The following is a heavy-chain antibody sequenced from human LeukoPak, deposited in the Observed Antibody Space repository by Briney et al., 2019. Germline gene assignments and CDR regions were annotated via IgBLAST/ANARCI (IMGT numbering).Heavy chain of an antibody. D-gene: IGHD5-12*01. V-gene: IGHV3-21*01. CDR3: ASESGNGYDWYYFDY. J-gene: IGHJ4*02. CDR1: GFTFSSYS. CDR2: ISSSSSYI. Sequence: GGSLRLSCAASGFTFSSYSMNWVHQAPGKGLEWVSSISSSSSYIYYADSVKGRFTISRDNAKNSLYLQMNSLRAEDTAVYYCASESGNGYDWYYFDYWGQGTLVTVSS.